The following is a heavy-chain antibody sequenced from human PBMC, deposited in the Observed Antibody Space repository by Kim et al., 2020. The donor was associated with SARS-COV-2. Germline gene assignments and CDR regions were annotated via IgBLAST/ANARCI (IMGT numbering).Heavy chain of an antibody. CDR1: GGSISSSSYY. CDR2: IYYSGST. V-gene: IGHV4-39*07. Sequence: SETLSLTYTVSGGSISSSSYYWGWIRQPPGKGLEWIGSIYYSGSTYYNPSLKSRVTISVDTSKNQFSLKLSSVTAADTAVYYCARDPIRGDGYNSLFDYWGQGTLVTVSS. D-gene: IGHD5-12*01. J-gene: IGHJ4*02. CDR3: ARDPIRGDGYNSLFDY.